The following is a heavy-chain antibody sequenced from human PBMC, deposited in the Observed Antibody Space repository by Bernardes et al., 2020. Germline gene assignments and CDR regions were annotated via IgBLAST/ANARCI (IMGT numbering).Heavy chain of an antibody. CDR2: IDPTDSYI. J-gene: IGHJ3*02. V-gene: IGHV5-10-1*01. Sequence: GEALKISCKGSGYSFTNYWISWVRQMPGKGLEWMGRIDPTDSYINYSPSFQGHVTISADKSISTAYLQWSSLRASDTAMYYCGRWVMEAFDIWGQGTMVTVSS. CDR3: GRWVMEAFDI. CDR1: GYSFTNYW. D-gene: IGHD3-16*01.